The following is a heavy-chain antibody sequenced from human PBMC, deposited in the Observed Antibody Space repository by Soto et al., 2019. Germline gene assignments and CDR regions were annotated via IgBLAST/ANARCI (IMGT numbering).Heavy chain of an antibody. V-gene: IGHV4-39*01. CDR2: IYYSGTT. Sequence: PSETLSLTCTVSGGPISRSTYYWGWIRQPPGKGLEWIGNIYYSGTTYYNPSLKSRVTISVDTSKNQFSLRVTSVTAADTSIYYCVCLSTYSYNMDVWGQGTTVPFS. CDR3: VCLSTYSYNMDV. CDR1: GGPISRSTYY. J-gene: IGHJ6*02. D-gene: IGHD3-16*02.